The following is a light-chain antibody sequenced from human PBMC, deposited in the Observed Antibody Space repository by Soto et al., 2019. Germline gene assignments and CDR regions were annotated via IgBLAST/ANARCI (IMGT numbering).Light chain of an antibody. V-gene: IGKV3-20*01. CDR2: GAS. Sequence: EIVLTQSPGTLSLSPGERATLSCRASQSVSSTYLAWYQQKPGQAPRLLIYGASSRATGIPDRFSGSGSGTDFTLTISRLEPEDFAVYYCQHYGSLVHTFGGGTKVEIK. CDR1: QSVSSTY. J-gene: IGKJ4*01. CDR3: QHYGSLVHT.